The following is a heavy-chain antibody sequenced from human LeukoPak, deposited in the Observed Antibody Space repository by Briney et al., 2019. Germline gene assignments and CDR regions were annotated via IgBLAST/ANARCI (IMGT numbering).Heavy chain of an antibody. D-gene: IGHD3-9*01. J-gene: IGHJ4*02. CDR3: TTRLRYFDWTIYDFDY. CDR1: GFTFSNAW. V-gene: IGHV3-15*01. Sequence: GGSLRLSCAASGFTFSNAWMSWVRQAPGKGLEWVGRIKSKTDGGTTDYAAPVKGRFTISRDDSKNTLYLQMNSLKTEDTAVYYCTTRLRYFDWTIYDFDYWGQGTLVTVSS. CDR2: IKSKTDGGTT.